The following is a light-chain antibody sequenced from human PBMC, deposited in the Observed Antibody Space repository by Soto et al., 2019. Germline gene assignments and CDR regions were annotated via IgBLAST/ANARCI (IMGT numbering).Light chain of an antibody. Sequence: DIQMTQSPSSLSASVGDRVTITCRTSQSIRSSLNWYQQKPWKAPNLLIYAASRLQSGVPSRFSGSGSGTEFTLTISSLQPADFATYYCQQSYSTPFTFGPGTKVDIK. CDR3: QQSYSTPFT. CDR2: AAS. J-gene: IGKJ3*01. CDR1: QSIRSS. V-gene: IGKV1-39*01.